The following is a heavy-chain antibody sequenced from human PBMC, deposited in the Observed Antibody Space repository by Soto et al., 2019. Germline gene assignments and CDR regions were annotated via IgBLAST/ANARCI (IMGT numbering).Heavy chain of an antibody. CDR1: GYTFTSYD. CDR3: ARGRRYYDFWSGSQNYYYMDV. CDR2: MNPNSGNT. V-gene: IGHV1-8*01. D-gene: IGHD3-3*01. J-gene: IGHJ6*03. Sequence: WASVKVSCKASGYTFTSYDINWVRQATGQGVEWMGWMNPNSGNTGYAQKCQGRVTMTRNTSMSTAYMELSSLGSEDTAVYYCARGRRYYDFWSGSQNYYYMDVWGKGTTVTVSS.